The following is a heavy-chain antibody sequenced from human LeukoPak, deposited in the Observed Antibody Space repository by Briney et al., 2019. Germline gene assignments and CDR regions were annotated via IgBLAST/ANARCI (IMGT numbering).Heavy chain of an antibody. CDR1: GFTFSSYS. CDR3: AKDTTHYYDSSGAFDY. D-gene: IGHD3-22*01. Sequence: GGSLRLSCAASGFTFSSYSMNWVRQAPGKGLEWVSSISGISSYIYYADSVKGRFTISRHNAKNSLYLQMNSLRAEDTALYYCAKDTTHYYDSSGAFDYWGQGTLVTVSS. V-gene: IGHV3-21*04. CDR2: ISGISSYI. J-gene: IGHJ4*02.